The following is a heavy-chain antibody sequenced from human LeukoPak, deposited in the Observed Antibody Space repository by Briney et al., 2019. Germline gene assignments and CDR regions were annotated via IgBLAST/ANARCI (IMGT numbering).Heavy chain of an antibody. Sequence: GGSLRLSRAASGFTFSSYAMSWVRQAPGKGLEWVSAISGSGGSTYYADSVKGRFTISRDNAKNSLYLQMNSLRAEDTAVYYCARSVDIVATTYYYYYYGMDVWGQGTTVTVSS. CDR2: ISGSGGST. D-gene: IGHD5-12*01. CDR1: GFTFSSYA. J-gene: IGHJ6*02. CDR3: ARSVDIVATTYYYYYYGMDV. V-gene: IGHV3-23*01.